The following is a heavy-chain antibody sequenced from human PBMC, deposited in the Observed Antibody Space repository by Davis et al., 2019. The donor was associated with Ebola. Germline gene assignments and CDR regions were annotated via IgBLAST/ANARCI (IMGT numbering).Heavy chain of an antibody. V-gene: IGHV3-23*01. CDR2: ISGSGGST. CDR1: GFTFSSYA. D-gene: IGHD6-13*01. J-gene: IGHJ5*02. Sequence: GESLKISCAASGFTFSSYAMSWVRQAPGKGLEWVSAISGSGGSTYYADSVKGRFTISRDNSKNTLYLQMNSLRAEDTAVYYCAKDPRGAAAGRNWFDPWGQGTLVTVSS. CDR3: AKDPRGAAAGRNWFDP.